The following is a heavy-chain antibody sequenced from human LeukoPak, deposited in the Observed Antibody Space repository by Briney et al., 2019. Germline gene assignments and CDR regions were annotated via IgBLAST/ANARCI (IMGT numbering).Heavy chain of an antibody. CDR1: GFTFTIYA. CDR2: ISGPGAST. J-gene: IGHJ4*02. Sequence: GGTLRLSCAASGFTFTIYAMSWVRQAPGKGLEWVSSISGPGASTYYIDSVKGRFTISRDNSKNTLYLQMTSLRAEDTAIYYCAKCGGGSCYYFDFWGQGTLVTVSS. V-gene: IGHV3-23*01. CDR3: AKCGGGSCYYFDF. D-gene: IGHD2-15*01.